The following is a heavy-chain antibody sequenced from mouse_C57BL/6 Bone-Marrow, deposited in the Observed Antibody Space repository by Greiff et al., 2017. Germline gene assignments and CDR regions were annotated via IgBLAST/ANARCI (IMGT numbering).Heavy chain of an antibody. CDR3: ARFGFYYYGSSYGGYFDV. V-gene: IGHV1-61*01. D-gene: IGHD1-1*01. J-gene: IGHJ1*03. CDR1: GYTFTSYL. CDR2: IYPSDSET. Sequence: VQLQQPGAELVRPGSSVKLSCKASGYTFTSYLMDLVKQRPGQGLEWIGNIYPSDSETHYNQKFKDKATLTVDKSSSTAYMQLSSLTSEDSAVYYCARFGFYYYGSSYGGYFDVWGTGTTVTVSS.